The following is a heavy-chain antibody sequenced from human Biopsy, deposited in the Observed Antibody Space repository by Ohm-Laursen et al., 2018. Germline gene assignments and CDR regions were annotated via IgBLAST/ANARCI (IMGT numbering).Heavy chain of an antibody. CDR1: GFTFSSYE. CDR3: ARGGIVGARFNAFDI. V-gene: IGHV3-48*03. Sequence: SLRLSCAASGFTFSSYEMNWVRQAPGKGLGWVSYISSSGSTIYYADSVKGRFTISRDNAKNSLYLQMNSLRAEDTAVYYCARGGIVGARFNAFDIWGQGTMVTVSS. D-gene: IGHD1-26*01. CDR2: ISSSGSTI. J-gene: IGHJ3*02.